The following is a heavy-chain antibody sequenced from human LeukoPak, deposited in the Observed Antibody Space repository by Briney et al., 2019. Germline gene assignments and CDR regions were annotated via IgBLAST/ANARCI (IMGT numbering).Heavy chain of an antibody. J-gene: IGHJ4*02. CDR2: IYYSGST. Sequence: SETLSLTCTVSGGSISSSNYYWGWIRQPPGKGLEWIGSIYYSGSTYYNPSLKSRVTISVDTSKNQFSLKLSSVTAADTAVYYCARDGPRLLRSPFDYWGQGTLVTVSS. CDR3: ARDGPRLLRSPFDY. D-gene: IGHD3-10*02. V-gene: IGHV4-39*02. CDR1: GGSISSSNYY.